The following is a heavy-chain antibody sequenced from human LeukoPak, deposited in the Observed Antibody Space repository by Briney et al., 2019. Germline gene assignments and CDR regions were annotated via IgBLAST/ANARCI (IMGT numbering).Heavy chain of an antibody. J-gene: IGHJ5*02. CDR3: ARTDGSSWYPGFDP. V-gene: IGHV3-21*01. CDR2: ISSSSSYI. D-gene: IGHD6-13*01. CDR1: GFTFSSYS. Sequence: GGSLRLSCAASGFTFSSYSMNWVRQAPGKGLEWVSSISSSSSYIYYADSVKGRFTNSRDNAKNSLYLQMNSLRAEDTAVYYCARTDGSSWYPGFDPWGQGTLVTVSS.